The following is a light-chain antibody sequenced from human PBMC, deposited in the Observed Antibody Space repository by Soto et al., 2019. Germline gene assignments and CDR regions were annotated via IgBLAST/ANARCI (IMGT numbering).Light chain of an antibody. Sequence: DIQMTQSPSTLSASVGDRVTITCRASQSISSWLAWYQQKPGKAPKLLIYTASNLESGVPSRFSGSGSGTAFTLTSSSLQPDDFATYYCQQYNNYPWTFGQGTKVEIK. CDR1: QSISSW. CDR2: TAS. V-gene: IGKV1-5*03. J-gene: IGKJ1*01. CDR3: QQYNNYPWT.